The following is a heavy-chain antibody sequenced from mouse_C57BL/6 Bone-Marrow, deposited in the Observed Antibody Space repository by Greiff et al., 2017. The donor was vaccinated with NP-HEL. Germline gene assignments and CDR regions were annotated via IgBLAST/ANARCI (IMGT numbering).Heavy chain of an antibody. CDR3: ATSPYYASYAMDY. D-gene: IGHD1-1*01. CDR2: ISSGSSSI. V-gene: IGHV5-17*01. J-gene: IGHJ4*01. CDR1: GFTFSDYG. Sequence: EVQLVESGGGLVKPGGSLKLSCAASGFTFSDYGMHWVRQAPEKGLEWVAYISSGSSSIYYADTVKGRFTISRDNAKNTLFLQMTSLRSEDTAMYYCATSPYYASYAMDYWGQGTSVTVSS.